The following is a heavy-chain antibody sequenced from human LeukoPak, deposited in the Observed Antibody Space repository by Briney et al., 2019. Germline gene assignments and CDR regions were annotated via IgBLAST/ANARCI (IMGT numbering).Heavy chain of an antibody. D-gene: IGHD5-18*01. J-gene: IGHJ3*01. CDR1: GGSMTTNY. Sequence: PSDTLSLTCSVSGGSMTTNYFNWIRQSPGKGLEWIGYMYHSGTSDYNPSLQSRVTISVDTSNNKVPLNLSSVTTADTAVYYCATTRGYSTNDAFDVWGQGTQVTVSS. V-gene: IGHV4-59*07. CDR3: ATTRGYSTNDAFDV. CDR2: MYHSGTS.